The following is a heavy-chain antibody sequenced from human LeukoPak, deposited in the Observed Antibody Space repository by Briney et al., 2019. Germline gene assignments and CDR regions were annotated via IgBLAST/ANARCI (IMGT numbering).Heavy chain of an antibody. CDR1: GFTFSSYW. J-gene: IGHJ4*02. Sequence: GGSLRLSCAASGFTFSSYWTHWVRQAPGKGLVWVSRINSDGSSTSYADSVKGRFTISRDNAKNTLYLQMNSLRAEDTAVYYCARASRVTSSGWYENDYWGQGTLVTVSS. CDR2: INSDGSST. CDR3: ARASRVTSSGWYENDY. V-gene: IGHV3-74*01. D-gene: IGHD6-19*01.